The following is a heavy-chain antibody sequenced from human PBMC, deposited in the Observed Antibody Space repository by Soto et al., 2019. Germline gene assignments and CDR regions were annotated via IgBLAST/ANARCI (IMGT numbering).Heavy chain of an antibody. V-gene: IGHV3-23*01. D-gene: IGHD3-22*01. CDR2: ISGSGGST. Sequence: PGGSLRLSCAASGFTFNTYPMSWVRQAPGKGLEWVSAISGSGGSTYYADSVKGRFTISRDNSKNTLYLQMNSLRAEDTAVYYCAKDPTHYYDSSGYYPDYWGQGTLVTVSS. CDR1: GFTFNTYP. CDR3: AKDPTHYYDSSGYYPDY. J-gene: IGHJ4*02.